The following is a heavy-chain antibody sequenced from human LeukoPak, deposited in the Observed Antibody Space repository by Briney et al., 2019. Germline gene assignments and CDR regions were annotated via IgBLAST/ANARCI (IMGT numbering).Heavy chain of an antibody. CDR3: ARGGPDYYESSGLY. J-gene: IGHJ4*02. CDR2: IYPGDSDT. CDR1: GYSFTSYW. Sequence: PGESLKISCKGSGYSFTSYWIGWVRQMPGKGLEWMGIIYPGDSDTRYSPSFQGQVTVSVDRSSSTAYLQWSSLKASDSAMYYCARGGPDYYESSGLYWGQGTLVTVSS. V-gene: IGHV5-51*01. D-gene: IGHD3-22*01.